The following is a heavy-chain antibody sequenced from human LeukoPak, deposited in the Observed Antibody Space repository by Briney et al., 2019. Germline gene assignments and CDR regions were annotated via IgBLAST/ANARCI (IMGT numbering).Heavy chain of an antibody. CDR2: ISTGGDI. Sequence: SETLSLTCAVSAGSICNSYCSWARQPPGKGLEFIGYISTGGDINYSPSLRSRATMSINPSNNQLSLTLTSVTTADTAVYFCVRGPGRGYALEPWGQGSLVTVSS. CDR3: VRGPGRGYALEP. D-gene: IGHD3-16*01. CDR1: AGSICNSY. V-gene: IGHV4-4*08. J-gene: IGHJ5*02.